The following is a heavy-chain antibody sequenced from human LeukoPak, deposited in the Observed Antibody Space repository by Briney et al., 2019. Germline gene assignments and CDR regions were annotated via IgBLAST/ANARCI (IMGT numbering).Heavy chain of an antibody. CDR3: ARDGRRYCSSTSCYGFDY. Sequence: SVKVSCKASGGTFSSYAISWVRQAPGQGLEWMGGIIPIFVTANYAQKFQGRVTITTDESTSTAYMELSSLRSEDTAVYYCARDGRRYCSSTSCYGFDYWGQGTLVTVSS. D-gene: IGHD2-2*01. J-gene: IGHJ4*02. V-gene: IGHV1-69*05. CDR2: IIPIFVTA. CDR1: GGTFSSYA.